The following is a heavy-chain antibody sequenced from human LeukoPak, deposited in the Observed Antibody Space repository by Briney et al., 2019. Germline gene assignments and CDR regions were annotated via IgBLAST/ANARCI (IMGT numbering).Heavy chain of an antibody. Sequence: GGSLRLSCAASKFAFSSYAMSWVRQAPGKGLEWVSAISGGGGNTYYADSVKGRFTISRDNSKNTLYLQMNSLRAEDTAVYYCAKEDFEWEDSGYASHFDYWGQGTLVTVSS. D-gene: IGHD5-12*01. CDR2: ISGGGGNT. CDR1: KFAFSSYA. V-gene: IGHV3-23*01. J-gene: IGHJ4*02. CDR3: AKEDFEWEDSGYASHFDY.